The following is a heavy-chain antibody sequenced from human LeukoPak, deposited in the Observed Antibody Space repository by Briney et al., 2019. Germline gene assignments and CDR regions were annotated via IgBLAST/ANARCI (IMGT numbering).Heavy chain of an antibody. CDR1: GFTFSSYG. CDR3: AKAIVATISPYYFDY. D-gene: IGHD5-12*01. V-gene: IGHV3-30*02. CDR2: IWYDGSKN. Sequence: PGGSLRLSCAAYGFTFSSYGMHWVRQAPRKGLEWVAVIWYDGSKNYYADSVKGRFTISRDNSKNMLYLQMNSLRAEDTAVYYCAKAIVATISPYYFDYWGQGTLVTVSS. J-gene: IGHJ4*02.